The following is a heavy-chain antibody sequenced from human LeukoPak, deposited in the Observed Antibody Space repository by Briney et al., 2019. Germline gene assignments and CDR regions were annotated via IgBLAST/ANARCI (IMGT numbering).Heavy chain of an antibody. CDR3: ARVDTRYCSSTSCYRFDY. Sequence: ASVKVSCKASGYTFTGYYMHWVRQAPGQGLEWMGWINPNSGGTNYAQKFQGRVTMTRDTSIGTAYMELSRLRSDDTAVYYCARVDTRYCSSTSCYRFDYWGQGTLVTVSS. D-gene: IGHD2-2*01. V-gene: IGHV1-2*02. CDR2: INPNSGGT. CDR1: GYTFTGYY. J-gene: IGHJ4*02.